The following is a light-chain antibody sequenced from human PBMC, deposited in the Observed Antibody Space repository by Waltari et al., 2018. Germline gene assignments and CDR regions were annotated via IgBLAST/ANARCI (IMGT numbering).Light chain of an antibody. J-gene: IGLJ1*01. Sequence: QSALTQPASVSGSPGQSITISCSGTDSDVGAYDFVSWYQQHPGKAPHLIIYEVSNRPSGISNRFTAYKSGNTSSLTISVLQAEDEADYYCSSYTTSSAPGVFGTGTRVTVL. CDR3: SSYTTSSAPGV. CDR1: DSDVGAYDF. V-gene: IGLV2-14*01. CDR2: EVS.